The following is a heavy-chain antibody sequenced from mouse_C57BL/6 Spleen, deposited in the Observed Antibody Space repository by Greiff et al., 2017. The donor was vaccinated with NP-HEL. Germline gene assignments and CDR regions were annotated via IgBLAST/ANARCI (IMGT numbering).Heavy chain of an antibody. Sequence: VQLQQPGAELVMPGASVKLSCKASGYTFTSYWMHWVKQRPGQGLEWIGEIDPSDSYTNYNQKFKGKSTLTVDTSSSTAYMQLSSLTSEDSAVYYCAREGPLGLGYWGQGTTLTVSS. CDR1: GYTFTSYW. CDR3: AREGPLGLGY. J-gene: IGHJ2*01. CDR2: IDPSDSYT. V-gene: IGHV1-69*01.